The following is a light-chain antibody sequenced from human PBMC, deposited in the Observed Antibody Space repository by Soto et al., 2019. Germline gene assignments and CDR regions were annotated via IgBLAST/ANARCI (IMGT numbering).Light chain of an antibody. J-gene: IGKJ5*01. CDR3: QQQNTRPPRT. Sequence: SVLPLSPRTLSFSPGERATRSCRAIQSVGSSNYAWCQQKHRQQPRLLLYDASTSATDIPHRVSGSGAGTAVSPTIISREPEEDAVYYYQQQNTRPPRTFGQGTRLEIK. V-gene: IGKV3-20*01. CDR1: QSVGSSN. CDR2: DAS.